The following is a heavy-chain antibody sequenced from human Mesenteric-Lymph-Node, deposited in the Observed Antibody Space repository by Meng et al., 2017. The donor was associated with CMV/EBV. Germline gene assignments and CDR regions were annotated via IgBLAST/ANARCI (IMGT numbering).Heavy chain of an antibody. J-gene: IGHJ4*02. D-gene: IGHD2-2*01. CDR2: IYYSGST. CDR1: GGSISSSSYY. Sequence: GSLRLSCTVSGGSISSSSYYWGWIRQPPGKGLEWIGSIYYSGSTYYNPSLKSRVTISVDTSKNQFSLKLSSVTAADTVVYYCARDCVVPAAIRYFDYWGQGTLVTVSS. V-gene: IGHV4-39*07. CDR3: ARDCVVPAAIRYFDY.